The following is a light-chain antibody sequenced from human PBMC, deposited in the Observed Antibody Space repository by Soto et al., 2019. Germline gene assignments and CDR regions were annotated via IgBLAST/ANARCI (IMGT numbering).Light chain of an antibody. Sequence: QSVLTQPPSVSGAPGQRVAISCTGISSNIGAGYDVNWYQHLPGAAPKLLMFGNRNRPSGVPDRFSGSKSGTSASLAITGLQAQDEADYYCQSYDSSLSGYVFGGGTKLTVL. V-gene: IGLV1-40*01. J-gene: IGLJ3*02. CDR1: SSNIGAGYD. CDR2: GNR. CDR3: QSYDSSLSGYV.